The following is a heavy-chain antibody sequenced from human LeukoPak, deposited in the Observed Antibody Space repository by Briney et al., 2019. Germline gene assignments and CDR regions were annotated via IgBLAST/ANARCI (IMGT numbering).Heavy chain of an antibody. CDR3: AREDPHTYNFDF. V-gene: IGHV1-46*01. J-gene: IGHJ4*02. CDR1: GYSFTSYH. Sequence: GASVKVSCKTSGYSFTSYHMHWLRQAPGQGLERVGILKSSGDTTVYAQKFQGRVTVTRDTSTSTVYMELSSLSSEDTAVYYCAREDPHTYNFDFWGPGTLVTVSS. CDR2: LKSSGDTT. D-gene: IGHD1-1*01.